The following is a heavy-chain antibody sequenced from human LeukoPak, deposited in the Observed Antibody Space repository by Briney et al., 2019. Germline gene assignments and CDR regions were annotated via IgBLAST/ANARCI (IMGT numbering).Heavy chain of an antibody. CDR3: AKNFGRNLGGPGY. D-gene: IGHD3-10*01. Sequence: GGSLRLSCAASGFTFSTYTMAWVRQAPGGGLEWVSGISGDGGSTYYADSVKGRFAISRDNSKSALYLQMNSLRAEDTAVYYCAKNFGRNLGGPGYWGRGTLVTISS. CDR2: ISGDGGST. J-gene: IGHJ4*02. V-gene: IGHV3-23*01. CDR1: GFTFSTYT.